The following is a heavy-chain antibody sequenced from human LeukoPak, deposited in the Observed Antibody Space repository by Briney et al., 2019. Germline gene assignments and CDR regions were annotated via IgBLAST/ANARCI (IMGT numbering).Heavy chain of an antibody. Sequence: SETLSLTCAVYGGSFSGYYWSWIRQPPGKGLEWIGSIYHSGSTYYNPSLKSRVTISVDTSKNQFSLKLSSVTAADTAVYYCARDPPAYSSGWYVWGQGTLVTVSS. CDR2: IYHSGST. J-gene: IGHJ4*02. CDR1: GGSFSGYY. V-gene: IGHV4-34*01. CDR3: ARDPPAYSSGWYV. D-gene: IGHD6-19*01.